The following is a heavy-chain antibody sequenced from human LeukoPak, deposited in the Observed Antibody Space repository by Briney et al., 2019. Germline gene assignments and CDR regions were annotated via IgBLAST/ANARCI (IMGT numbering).Heavy chain of an antibody. J-gene: IGHJ5*02. Sequence: ASVKVSCKASGYTFTSYGISWVRQAPGQGLEWMGWISAYNGNTNYAQNFQGRVTMTRNTSISTAYMGLSSLTSEDTAVYYCARQDVVRGVRPFYWFDPWGQGTLVTVSS. CDR1: GYTFTSYG. V-gene: IGHV1-18*01. CDR3: ARQDVVRGVRPFYWFDP. CDR2: ISAYNGNT. D-gene: IGHD3-10*01.